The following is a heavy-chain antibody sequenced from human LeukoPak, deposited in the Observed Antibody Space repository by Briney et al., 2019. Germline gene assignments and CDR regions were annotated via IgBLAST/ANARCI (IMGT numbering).Heavy chain of an antibody. V-gene: IGHV3-9*01. Sequence: CLRLSCAASGFSFDDYAMYWVRHAPGEGVEWVSGICWNGGSIGYEDSVKGRFTISRDNAKNSLYLQMNSLRAEDTALYYCAKDRREGEKAMNAFDIWGQGTMVTVSS. CDR3: AKDRREGEKAMNAFDI. J-gene: IGHJ3*02. CDR2: ICWNGGSI. D-gene: IGHD5-24*01. CDR1: GFSFDDYA.